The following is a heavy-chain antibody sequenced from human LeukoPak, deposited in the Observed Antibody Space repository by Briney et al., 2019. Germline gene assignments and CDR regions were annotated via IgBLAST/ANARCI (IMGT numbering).Heavy chain of an antibody. V-gene: IGHV1-2*02. D-gene: IGHD2-2*01. J-gene: IGHJ3*02. CDR1: GYTFTGYY. CDR2: INPNSGGT. Sequence: ASVKVSCKASGYTFTGYYIHWVRQAPGQGLEWMGWINPNSGGTNYVQKFQGRATMTRGTSISTAYMELNRLRYDDTAVYYCARGCSTASYYHAFDIWGQGTMVTVSS. CDR3: ARGCSTASYYHAFDI.